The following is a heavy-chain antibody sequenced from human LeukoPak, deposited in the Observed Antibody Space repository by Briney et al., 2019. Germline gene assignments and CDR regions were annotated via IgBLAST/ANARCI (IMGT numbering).Heavy chain of an antibody. CDR1: GFTFSRYG. Sequence: GRSLRLSCAASGFTFSRYGMHWVRQAPGKGLEWVAVISYDGSDKYYADSVKGRFTISRDNSKNTLYLQMNSLRAEDTAVYYCAKEHSVIFSYYYDTSGYYWDYWGQGTLVTVSS. V-gene: IGHV3-30*18. CDR3: AKEHSVIFSYYYDTSGYYWDY. J-gene: IGHJ4*02. D-gene: IGHD3-22*01. CDR2: ISYDGSDK.